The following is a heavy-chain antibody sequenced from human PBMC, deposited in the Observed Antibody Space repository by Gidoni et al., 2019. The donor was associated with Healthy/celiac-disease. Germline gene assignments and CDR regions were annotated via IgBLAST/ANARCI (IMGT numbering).Heavy chain of an antibody. V-gene: IGHV4-59*01. Sequence: QVQLQESGPGLVKPSETLSLTCTVSGGSIRSYYWSWIRQPPGKGLEWIGYIYYSGSTNYNPSLKSRVTISVDTSKNQFSLKLSSVTAADTAVYYCARGHIAAAGTVFDYWGQGTLVTVSS. CDR3: ARGHIAAAGTVFDY. D-gene: IGHD6-13*01. J-gene: IGHJ4*02. CDR1: GGSIRSYY. CDR2: IYYSGST.